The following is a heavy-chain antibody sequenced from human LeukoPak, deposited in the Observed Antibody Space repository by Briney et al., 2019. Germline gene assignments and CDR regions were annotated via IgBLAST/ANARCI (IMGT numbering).Heavy chain of an antibody. V-gene: IGHV3-23*01. CDR3: ARKYAGHVGYDS. Sequence: PGGSLRLSCAASGFAFSNYAMNWVRQAPGKGLEGVSGISSGGSDTYYADSVKGRFTISRDNSKNTLYLQMNSLRVEDTAVYYCARKYAGHVGYDSCGQGTLVTVSS. CDR1: GFAFSNYA. CDR2: ISSGGSDT. D-gene: IGHD1-26*01. J-gene: IGHJ4*02.